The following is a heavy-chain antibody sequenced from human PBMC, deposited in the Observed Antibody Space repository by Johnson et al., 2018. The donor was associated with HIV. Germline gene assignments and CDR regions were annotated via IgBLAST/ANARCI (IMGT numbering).Heavy chain of an antibody. J-gene: IGHJ3*02. CDR1: GFRFDDYG. Sequence: GQLVESGGGVVRPGGSLRLSCEGSGFRFDDYGMSWVRQAPGKGLDWVSGVNWNGVSTNYADSVKGRFRISRDNVKNSLYLHMDSLRAGDTAVYYCARANSRGAEYSNLGAFDIWGQGTMVTVSS. V-gene: IGHV3-20*04. CDR3: ARANSRGAEYSNLGAFDI. CDR2: VNWNGVST. D-gene: IGHD6-6*01.